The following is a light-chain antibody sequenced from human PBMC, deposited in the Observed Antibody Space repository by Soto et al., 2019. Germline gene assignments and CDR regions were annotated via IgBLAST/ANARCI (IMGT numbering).Light chain of an antibody. Sequence: DIQMTQSPSSLSTSVGDTVTITCRASQGIGQNLDWYQQKPGKVPKVLIYTASTLHSWVPSRFSGSGSGTDFTLTINSLQPEDVETYFCQKYDSVPWSFGQGNRVEI. CDR1: QGIGQN. CDR3: QKYDSVPWS. J-gene: IGKJ1*01. CDR2: TAS. V-gene: IGKV1-27*01.